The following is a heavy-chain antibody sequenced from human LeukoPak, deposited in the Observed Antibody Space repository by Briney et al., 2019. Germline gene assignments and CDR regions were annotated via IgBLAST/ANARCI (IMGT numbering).Heavy chain of an antibody. CDR2: ISSSGSTI. D-gene: IGHD5-12*01. J-gene: IGHJ4*02. V-gene: IGHV3-48*04. CDR3: ARDDIVATIPLDY. Sequence: PGGSLRLSCAASGFTFSSYSMNWVRQAPGKGLEWVSYISSSGSTIYYADSVKGRFTISRDNAKNSLYLQMNSLRAEDTAVYYCARDDIVATIPLDYWGQGTLVTVSS. CDR1: GFTFSSYS.